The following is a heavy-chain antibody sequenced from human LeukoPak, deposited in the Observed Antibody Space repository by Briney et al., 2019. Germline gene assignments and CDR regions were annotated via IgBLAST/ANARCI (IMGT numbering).Heavy chain of an antibody. V-gene: IGHV1-8*01. CDR3: ARDSTLYYFDY. J-gene: IGHJ4*02. CDR1: GYTFTSHD. D-gene: IGHD2/OR15-2a*01. CDR2: MSPNSGDT. Sequence: GASVKVSCKASGYTFTSHDINWVRQATGQGLEWMGWMSPNSGDTGYAQKFQGRVTITADESTSTAYMELSSLRSEDTAVYYCARDSTLYYFDYWGQGTLVTVSS.